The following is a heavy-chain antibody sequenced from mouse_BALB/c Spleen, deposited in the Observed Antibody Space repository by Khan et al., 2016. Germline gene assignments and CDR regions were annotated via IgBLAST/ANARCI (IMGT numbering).Heavy chain of an antibody. CDR2: INTYTGEP. CDR1: GYTFTNYG. Sequence: QIQLVQSGPELKKPGETVKISCKASGYTFTNYGMNWVKQAPGKGLKWMGWINTYTGEPTYADDFKGRFAFSLETSASTAYLQINNLKNEDMATYFCARLGGYLMDYWGQGTSVTVSS. V-gene: IGHV9-1*02. CDR3: ARLGGYLMDY. D-gene: IGHD2-2*01. J-gene: IGHJ4*01.